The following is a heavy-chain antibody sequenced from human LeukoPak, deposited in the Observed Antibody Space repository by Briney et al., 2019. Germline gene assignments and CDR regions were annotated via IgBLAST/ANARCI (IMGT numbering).Heavy chain of an antibody. CDR1: DFIFSSYA. Sequence: GGSLRLSCVVSDFIFSSYAMSWVRQVPGKGLEWVSVISGSGVSTNYADSVKGRFTISRDNSKNTLYLQMNSLRAEDTAVYYCTKDITVQVWLLGFNSWGQGTLVTVAS. D-gene: IGHD3-22*01. J-gene: IGHJ1*01. CDR3: TKDITVQVWLLGFNS. CDR2: ISGSGVST. V-gene: IGHV3-23*01.